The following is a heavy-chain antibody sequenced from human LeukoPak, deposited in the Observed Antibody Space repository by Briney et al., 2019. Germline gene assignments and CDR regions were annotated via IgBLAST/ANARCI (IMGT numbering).Heavy chain of an antibody. CDR2: IYYSGST. V-gene: IGHV4-31*03. CDR3: AREEPKSGYSY. CDR1: GGSISSGGYY. D-gene: IGHD5-18*01. J-gene: IGHJ4*02. Sequence: SQTLSLTCTVSGGSISSGGYYWSWIRQHPGKGLEWIGYIYYSGSTYYNPSLKSRVTISVDASKNQFSLKLSSVTAADTAVYYCAREEPKSGYSYWGQGTLVTVSS.